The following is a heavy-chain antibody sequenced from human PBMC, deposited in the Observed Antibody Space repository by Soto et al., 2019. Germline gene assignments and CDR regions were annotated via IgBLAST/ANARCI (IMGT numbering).Heavy chain of an antibody. CDR3: AVYKAGGGGDGY. D-gene: IGHD2-21*02. V-gene: IGHV4-61*01. CDR2: QSGNT. J-gene: IGHJ4*02. CDR1: GASVSSNSYH. Sequence: QVQLQESGPGLVKPSETLSLTCTVSGASVSSNSYHWTWIRQPPGKGLEWIGQSGNTNDNPSLKSRITISVDTSKNQFSLTLSSVTAADTAIYDCAVYKAGGGGDGYWGQGTLVTVSS.